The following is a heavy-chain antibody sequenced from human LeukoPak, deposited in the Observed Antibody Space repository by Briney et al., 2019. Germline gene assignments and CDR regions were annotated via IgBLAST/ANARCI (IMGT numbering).Heavy chain of an antibody. CDR1: GYTFTSYG. D-gene: IGHD3-22*01. CDR3: SRETTSYYYDSYGYYTRDYFDY. V-gene: IGHV1-18*01. Sequence: GVSVKVSCKASGYTFTSYGISWVRQAAGHGLEWMGWISAYNGNTNYAQKLQGRVTMTTDTSTSTAHVELRSLRSDDTAVYYCSRETTSYYYDSYGYYTRDYFDYWGQGTLVTDSS. J-gene: IGHJ4*02. CDR2: ISAYNGNT.